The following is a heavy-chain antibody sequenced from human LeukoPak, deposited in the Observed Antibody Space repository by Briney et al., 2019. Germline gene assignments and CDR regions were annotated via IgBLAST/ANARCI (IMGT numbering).Heavy chain of an antibody. V-gene: IGHV4-38-2*02. J-gene: IGHJ5*02. CDR1: GYSISSGYY. D-gene: IGHD6-13*01. Sequence: PSETLSLTCTVSGYSISSGYYWGWIRQPPGKGLEWIGNIYPSGTTYYNPSLKTRVTISVDTSKNQFSLKLSSVTAADMAVYFCARAYSSSWYFNWFDPWGQGTLVTVSS. CDR3: ARAYSSSWYFNWFDP. CDR2: IYPSGTT.